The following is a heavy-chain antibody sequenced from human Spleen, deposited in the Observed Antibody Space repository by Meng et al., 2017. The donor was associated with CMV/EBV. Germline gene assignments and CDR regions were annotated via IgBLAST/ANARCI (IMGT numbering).Heavy chain of an antibody. CDR1: TDSFNDINFY. CDR3: ARADEFCGSYYCDKVAFDM. CDR2: ISDSEKI. J-gene: IGHJ3*02. Sequence: SETLSLTCTVSTDSFNDINFYWGWIRQPPGKGLEWIGNISDSEKINYNASLKSRVTILVDTSKNQFSLKLDSVTAADTAVYFCARADEFCGSYYCDKVAFDMWGQGTVVTVSS. D-gene: IGHD1-26*01. V-gene: IGHV4-39*07.